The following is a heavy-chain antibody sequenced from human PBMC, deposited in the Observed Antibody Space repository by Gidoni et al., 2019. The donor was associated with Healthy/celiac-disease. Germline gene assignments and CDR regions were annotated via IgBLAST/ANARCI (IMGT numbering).Heavy chain of an antibody. Sequence: QVQLVESGGGVVQPGRSLRLSCAASGFTFSSYGMHWVRQAPGKGLEWVAVIWYDGSNKYYADSVKGRFTISRDNSKNTLYLQMNSLRAEDTAVYYCARDSNKTTLGVLHWFDPWGQGTLVTVSS. D-gene: IGHD3-3*01. CDR2: IWYDGSNK. CDR3: ARDSNKTTLGVLHWFDP. J-gene: IGHJ5*02. V-gene: IGHV3-33*01. CDR1: GFTFSSYG.